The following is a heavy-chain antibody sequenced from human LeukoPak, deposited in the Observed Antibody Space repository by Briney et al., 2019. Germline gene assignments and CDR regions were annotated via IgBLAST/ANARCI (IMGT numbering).Heavy chain of an antibody. Sequence: SETLSLTCTVSGGSISSYYWSWIRQPPGKGLEWIGYIYYSGSTNYNPSLKSRVTISVDTSKNQFSLKLSSVTAADTAVYYCARDRCSSTSCSASGYYYYMDVWGKGTTVTISS. CDR1: GGSISSYY. J-gene: IGHJ6*03. D-gene: IGHD2-2*01. CDR2: IYYSGST. CDR3: ARDRCSSTSCSASGYYYYMDV. V-gene: IGHV4-59*12.